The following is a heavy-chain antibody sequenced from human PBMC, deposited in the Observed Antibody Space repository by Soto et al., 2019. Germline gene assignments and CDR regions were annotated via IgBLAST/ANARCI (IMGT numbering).Heavy chain of an antibody. CDR3: ARDYHHNVFDP. CDR1: GFTFSSYW. D-gene: IGHD3-16*02. Sequence: EMQLVESGGGLVQPGGSLRLSCAASGFTFSSYWMHWVRQAPGQGLVWVSRINNDGSNARYADSVKGRFTISRDNAKHTVDLQMNSLRAEDTAVYYCARDYHHNVFDPWGQGTLVTVSS. V-gene: IGHV3-74*01. CDR2: INNDGSNA. J-gene: IGHJ5*02.